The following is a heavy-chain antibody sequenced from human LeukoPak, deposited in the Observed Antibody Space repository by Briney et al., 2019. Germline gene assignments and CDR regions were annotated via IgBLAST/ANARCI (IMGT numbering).Heavy chain of an antibody. Sequence: GGSLRLSCAASGFTFNNYAMSWVRQAPGKGLEWVSAISGSGGATYYADSVKGRFAISRDNSKNTLYLQMNSLRAEDTALYYCASLDYFDSSDYGDYWGQGTLVTVSS. V-gene: IGHV3-23*01. CDR2: ISGSGGAT. CDR1: GFTFNNYA. J-gene: IGHJ4*02. CDR3: ASLDYFDSSDYGDY. D-gene: IGHD3-22*01.